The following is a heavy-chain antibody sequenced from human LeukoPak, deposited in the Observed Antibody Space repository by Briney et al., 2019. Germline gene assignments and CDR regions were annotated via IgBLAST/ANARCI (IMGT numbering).Heavy chain of an antibody. CDR1: GYTFTSYG. V-gene: IGHV1-18*01. J-gene: IGHJ3*02. D-gene: IGHD3-3*01. CDR3: ARDAPYYDFWSGYYPGLFAFDI. Sequence: ASVKVSCKASGYTFTSYGISWVRQAPGQGVEWMGWISAYNGNTNYAQKLQGRVTMTTDTSTSTAYMELRSLRSDDTAVYYCARDAPYYDFWSGYYPGLFAFDIWGQGTMVTVSS. CDR2: ISAYNGNT.